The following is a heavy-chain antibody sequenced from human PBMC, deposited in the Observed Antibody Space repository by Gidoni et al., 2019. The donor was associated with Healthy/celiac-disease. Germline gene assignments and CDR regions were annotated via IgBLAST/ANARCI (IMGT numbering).Heavy chain of an antibody. CDR3: ARHLGPNYGDYPKPGMDV. V-gene: IGHV5-51*01. CDR1: GYSFTSYW. D-gene: IGHD4-17*01. CDR2: IYPGDSDT. J-gene: IGHJ6*02. Sequence: EVQLVQSGAEVKKPGESLKISCKGSGYSFTSYWIGWVRQMPGKGLEWMGIIYPGDSDTRYSPSFQGQVTISADKSISTAYLQWSSLKASDTAMYYCARHLGPNYGDYPKPGMDVWGQGTTVTVSS.